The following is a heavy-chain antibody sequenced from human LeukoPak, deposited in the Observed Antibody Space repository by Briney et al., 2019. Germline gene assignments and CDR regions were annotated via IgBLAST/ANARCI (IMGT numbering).Heavy chain of an antibody. CDR1: GDSISDYY. D-gene: IGHD2-21*02. J-gene: IGHJ3*02. CDR3: AKGVMTAIFAFDI. V-gene: IGHV4-4*07. Sequence: ETLSLTCTVSGDSISDYYWSWIRQPAGKGLELIGRIYTNGITNYNPSLKSRVTTSVDTSKNQLSLRLSSVTAADTAVYYCAKGVMTAIFAFDIWGQGTMVTVSS. CDR2: IYTNGIT.